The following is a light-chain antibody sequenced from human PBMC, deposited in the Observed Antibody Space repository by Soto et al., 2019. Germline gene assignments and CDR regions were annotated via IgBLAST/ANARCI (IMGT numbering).Light chain of an antibody. Sequence: EIVLTQSPANLSLSPGDRATLSCRASQSVDNDLAWYQQKPGQPPRLLIYDASTRATGIPARFSGSQSGTEFTLTISSLLSEDFAVYFCQQYNNWPLTFGGGTKVDIK. J-gene: IGKJ4*01. CDR2: DAS. CDR1: QSVDND. V-gene: IGKV3D-15*01. CDR3: QQYNNWPLT.